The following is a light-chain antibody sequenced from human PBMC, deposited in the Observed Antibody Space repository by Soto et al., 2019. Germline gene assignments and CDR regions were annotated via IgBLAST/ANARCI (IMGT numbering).Light chain of an antibody. J-gene: IGKJ1*01. Sequence: EIVMTQSPATLSVSPGERATLSSGASQSVSSNLAWYQQKPGQAPRLLIYGASTRATGIPARFSGSGSGTEFTLTISSLQSEDFAVYYCQQYNNWPPVTFGQGTKVDIK. V-gene: IGKV3-15*01. CDR3: QQYNNWPPVT. CDR1: QSVSSN. CDR2: GAS.